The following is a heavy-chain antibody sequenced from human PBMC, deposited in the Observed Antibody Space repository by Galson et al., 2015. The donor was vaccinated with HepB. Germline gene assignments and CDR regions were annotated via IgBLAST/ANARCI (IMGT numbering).Heavy chain of an antibody. CDR1: GYTFTSYA. J-gene: IGHJ6*02. CDR3: ARDVGYYYYYGMDV. CDR2: INAGNGNT. Sequence: SVKVSCKASGYTFTSYAMHWVRQAPGQRLEWMGWINAGNGNTKYSQKFQGRVTITRDTSASTAYMELSSLRSEDTAVYYCARDVGYYYYYGMDVWGQGTTVTVSS. V-gene: IGHV1-3*01. D-gene: IGHD2-15*01.